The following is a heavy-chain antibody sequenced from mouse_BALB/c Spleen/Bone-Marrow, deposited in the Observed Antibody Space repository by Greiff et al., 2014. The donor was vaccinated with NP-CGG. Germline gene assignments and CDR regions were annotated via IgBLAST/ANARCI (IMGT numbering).Heavy chain of an antibody. V-gene: IGHV5-17*02. CDR2: ISSGSSTI. J-gene: IGHJ4*01. CDR3: TRSGTLGAMDY. CDR1: GFTSSSFG. Sequence: EVQVVESGGGLVQPGGSRKLSCAASGFTSSSFGMHWVRQAPEKGLEWVAYISSGSSTIYYADTMKGRFTISRDNPKNTLFLQMTSLRSEDTAMYYCTRSGTLGAMDYWGQGTSVTVSS. D-gene: IGHD3-3*01.